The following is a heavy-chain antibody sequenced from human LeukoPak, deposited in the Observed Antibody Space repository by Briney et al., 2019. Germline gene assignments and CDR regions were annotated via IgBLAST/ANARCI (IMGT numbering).Heavy chain of an antibody. CDR3: ARVGTADLGRFDY. J-gene: IGHJ4*02. Sequence: SVKVSCKASGYTYTTDGISWVRQAPGQGLEWMGGIIPIFGTANYAQKFQGRVTITADESTSTAYMELSSLRSEDTAVYYCARVGTADLGRFDYWGQGTLVTVSS. CDR1: GYTYTTDG. V-gene: IGHV1-69*13. D-gene: IGHD1-1*01. CDR2: IIPIFGTA.